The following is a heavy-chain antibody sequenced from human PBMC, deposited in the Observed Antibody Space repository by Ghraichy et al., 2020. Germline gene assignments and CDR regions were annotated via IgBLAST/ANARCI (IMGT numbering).Heavy chain of an antibody. CDR3: ARDLSSGWSFDY. V-gene: IGHV3-33*01. D-gene: IGHD6-19*01. Sequence: GESLNISCAASGFTFSSYGMHWVRQAPGKGLEWVAVIWYDGSNKYYADSVKGRFTISRDNSKNTLYLQMNSLRAEDTAVYYCARDLSSGWSFDYWGQGTLVTVSS. CDR1: GFTFSSYG. CDR2: IWYDGSNK. J-gene: IGHJ4*02.